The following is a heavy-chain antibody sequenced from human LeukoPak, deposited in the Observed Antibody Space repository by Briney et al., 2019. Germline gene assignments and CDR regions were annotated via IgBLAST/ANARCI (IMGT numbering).Heavy chain of an antibody. CDR1: GFTFSSYE. J-gene: IGHJ4*02. D-gene: IGHD5-12*01. CDR3: ATSGYSGYDPLDY. V-gene: IGHV3-48*03. CDR2: ISSSGSSV. Sequence: PGGSLRLSCAASGFTFSSYEINWVRQAPGRGLEWVSYISSSGSSVYYADSVKGRFTISRDNAKNSLYLQMNSLRAEDTAVYYCATSGYSGYDPLDYWGQGTLVTVSS.